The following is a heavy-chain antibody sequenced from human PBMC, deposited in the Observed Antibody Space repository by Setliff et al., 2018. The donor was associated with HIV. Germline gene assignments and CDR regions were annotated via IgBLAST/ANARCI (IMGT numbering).Heavy chain of an antibody. V-gene: IGHV3-66*01. Sequence: GGSLRLSCAVSGFTVSNNFMTWVRQAPGKGLEWVSVIYSGGDTFYADSVKGRFSISRDKVKKTVDLQMNSLRADDTAVYYCVKDVVKFWSGSGALDFWGPGTLVTVSS. CDR3: VKDVVKFWSGSGALDF. J-gene: IGHJ4*02. D-gene: IGHD3-3*01. CDR1: GFTVSNNF. CDR2: IYSGGDT.